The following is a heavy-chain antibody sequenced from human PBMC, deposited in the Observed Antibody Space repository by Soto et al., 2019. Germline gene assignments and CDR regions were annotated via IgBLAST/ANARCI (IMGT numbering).Heavy chain of an antibody. CDR2: ISSSSSTI. V-gene: IGHV3-48*01. J-gene: IGHJ3*02. D-gene: IGHD3-3*01. Sequence: EVQLVESGGGLVQPGGSLRLSCAASGFTFSTYTMNWVRQAPGKGLEWVSYISSSSSTINYADSVKGRFTISRDNAKNSLYLQMNSLRAEDTAVYYCARRFVTICGLYHRFAFDIWGQGTMVTVSS. CDR1: GFTFSTYT. CDR3: ARRFVTICGLYHRFAFDI.